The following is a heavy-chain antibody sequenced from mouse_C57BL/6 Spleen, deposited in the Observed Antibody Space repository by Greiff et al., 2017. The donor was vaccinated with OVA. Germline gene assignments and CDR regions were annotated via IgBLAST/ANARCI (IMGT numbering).Heavy chain of an antibody. D-gene: IGHD1-1*01. CDR1: GYTFTSYW. Sequence: QVQLQQPGAELVMPGASVKLSCKASGYTFTSYWMHWVKQRPGQGLEWIGEIDPSDSSTNYNQKFKGQSTLTVDKSSSTAYLQLSSLTSEDSAVYYCARRDYYGSSDYWGQGTTLTVSS. V-gene: IGHV1-69*01. J-gene: IGHJ2*01. CDR2: IDPSDSST. CDR3: ARRDYYGSSDY.